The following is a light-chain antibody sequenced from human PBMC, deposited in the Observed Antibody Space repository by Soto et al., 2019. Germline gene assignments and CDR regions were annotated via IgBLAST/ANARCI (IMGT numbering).Light chain of an antibody. CDR2: GVS. V-gene: IGKV3-20*01. CDR1: QSVSSY. CDR3: QQYGGSPWM. Sequence: EIVLTQSPGTLSLSPGERATLSCRASQSVSSYLAWYQQKPGQAPSLLIYGVSTRATGISDRFSGSGSGTDFTLTISRLDPEDFAVYFCQQYGGSPWMFGQGTKVEI. J-gene: IGKJ1*01.